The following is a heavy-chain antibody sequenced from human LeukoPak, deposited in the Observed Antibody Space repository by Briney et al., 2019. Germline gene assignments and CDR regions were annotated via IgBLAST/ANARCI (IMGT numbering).Heavy chain of an antibody. CDR1: GFTFSNYY. CDR3: ARGGYCSSTSCYTWAFDI. CDR2: ISHYGGTI. V-gene: IGHV3-11*04. Sequence: AGGSLRLSCAASGFTFSNYYMNWIRQAPGKGLEWLSYISHYGGTIFYADSVQGRFTISRDNAKNSLFLQMNSLRAEDTAVYYCARGGYCSSTSCYTWAFDIWGQGTMVTVSS. J-gene: IGHJ3*02. D-gene: IGHD2-2*02.